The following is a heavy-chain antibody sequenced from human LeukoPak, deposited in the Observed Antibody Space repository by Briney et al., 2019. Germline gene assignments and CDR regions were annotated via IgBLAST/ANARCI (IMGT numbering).Heavy chain of an antibody. CDR2: IYYSGST. J-gene: IGHJ4*02. V-gene: IGHV4-39*07. D-gene: IGHD6-13*01. CDR1: GGSISSSSYY. Sequence: SETLSLTCTVSGGSISSSSYYWGWIRQPPGKGLEWIGSIYYSGSTYYNPSLKSRVTISVDTSKDQFSLKLSSVTAADTAVYYCARDRGRGGEQLVYFDYWGQGTLVTVSS. CDR3: ARDRGRGGEQLVYFDY.